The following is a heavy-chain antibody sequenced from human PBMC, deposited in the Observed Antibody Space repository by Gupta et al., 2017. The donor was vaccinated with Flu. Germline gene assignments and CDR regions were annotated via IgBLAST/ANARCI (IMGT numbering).Heavy chain of an antibody. CDR2: IYYSGST. J-gene: IGHJ4*02. D-gene: IGHD2-15*01. Sequence: ETLSLTCTVSGGSISSSSYYWGWIRQPPGKGLEWIGSIYYSGSTYYNPSLKSRVTISVDTSKNQFSLKLRSVTAADTAVYYCASSLVGPFDYWGQGTLVTVSS. CDR3: ASSLVGPFDY. CDR1: GGSISSSSYY. V-gene: IGHV4-39*01.